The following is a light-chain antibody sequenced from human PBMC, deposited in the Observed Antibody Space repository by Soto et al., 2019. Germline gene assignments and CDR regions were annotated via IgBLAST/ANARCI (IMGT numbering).Light chain of an antibody. V-gene: IGKV3-15*01. CDR3: QQYNNWPLT. J-gene: IGKJ4*01. Sequence: EIVMTQSPATLSVSPGERATLSCRASQSVSSNLAWYQQKPGQAPRLLIYGASTRATGIPARFSGSGSGTEFTLTISSLQSEDFDVYYCQQYNNWPLTLGGGTKVDI. CDR1: QSVSSN. CDR2: GAS.